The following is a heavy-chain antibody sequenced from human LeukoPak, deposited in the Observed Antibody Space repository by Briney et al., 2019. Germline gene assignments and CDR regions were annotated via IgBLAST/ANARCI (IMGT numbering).Heavy chain of an antibody. Sequence: GGSLRLSCEASGLTFSSYGMSWVRQAPGKGLQWVSAITGDGTTTYYADSVKGRFTISRDNSKNMLYLQMSSLRAEDTAVYYCAKMQGCFDYRGQGTLVPVSS. CDR2: ITGDGTTT. V-gene: IGHV3-23*01. CDR1: GLTFSSYG. D-gene: IGHD6-19*01. J-gene: IGHJ4*02. CDR3: AKMQGCFDY.